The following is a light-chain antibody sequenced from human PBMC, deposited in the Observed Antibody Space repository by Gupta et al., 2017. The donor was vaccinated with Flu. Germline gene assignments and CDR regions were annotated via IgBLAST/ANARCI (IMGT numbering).Light chain of an antibody. CDR3: AAWDDSLKGV. Sequence: QSVLTQPPSVSGTPGQRVTISCVGSSSNIGRNSASWYQQLPGTAPNLLIYSNSQRPSGVPDRFSGSKSGTSASLAISGLQSEDEGDYYCAAWDDSLKGVFGTGTRVIVL. CDR2: SNS. J-gene: IGLJ1*01. V-gene: IGLV1-44*01. CDR1: SSNIGRNS.